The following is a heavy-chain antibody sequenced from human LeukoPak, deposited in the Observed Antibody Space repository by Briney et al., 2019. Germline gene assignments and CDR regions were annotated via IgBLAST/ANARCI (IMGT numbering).Heavy chain of an antibody. CDR2: INPSGGST. V-gene: IGHV1-46*01. J-gene: IGHJ4*02. Sequence: ATVKISCKASGYTFTSYYMHWVRQAPGQGLEWMGIINPSGGSTSYAQKFQGRVTMTRDTSTSTVYMELSSLRSEDTAVYYCARDLVDWTLDYWGQGTLVTVSS. D-gene: IGHD1-1*01. CDR1: GYTFTSYY. CDR3: ARDLVDWTLDY.